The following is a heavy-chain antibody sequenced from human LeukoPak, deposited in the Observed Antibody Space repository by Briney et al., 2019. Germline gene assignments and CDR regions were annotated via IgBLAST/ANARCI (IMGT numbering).Heavy chain of an antibody. V-gene: IGHV3-48*04. D-gene: IGHD3-10*02. Sequence: GGSLRLSCAASGFTFSSYSMNWVRQVPGKGLEWVSYISSSGSTIYYADSVKGRFTISRDNAKNSLHLQMNSLRAEDTAVYYCAELGITMIGGVWGKGTTVTISS. J-gene: IGHJ6*04. CDR3: AELGITMIGGV. CDR1: GFTFSSYS. CDR2: ISSSGSTI.